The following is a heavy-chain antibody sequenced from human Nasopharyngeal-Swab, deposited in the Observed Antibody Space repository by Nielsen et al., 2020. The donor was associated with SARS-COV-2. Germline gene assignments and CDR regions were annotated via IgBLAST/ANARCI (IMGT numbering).Heavy chain of an antibody. CDR2: MNPNSGNT. CDR1: GYTFTSYD. Sequence: ASVKVSCKASGYTFTSYDINWVRQATGQGLGWMGWMNPNSGNTGYAQKFQGGVTMTRNTSISTAYMELSSLRSEDTAVYYCARGLDSSSWLDYWGQGTLVTVSS. V-gene: IGHV1-8*01. D-gene: IGHD6-13*01. J-gene: IGHJ4*02. CDR3: ARGLDSSSWLDY.